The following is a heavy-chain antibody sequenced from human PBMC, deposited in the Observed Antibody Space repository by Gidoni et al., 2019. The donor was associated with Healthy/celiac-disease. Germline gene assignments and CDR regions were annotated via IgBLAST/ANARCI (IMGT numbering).Heavy chain of an antibody. V-gene: IGHV1-18*01. CDR1: GYTFTSYG. CDR2: ISAYNGNT. CDR3: ARDDRTGGTEDYYYGMDV. D-gene: IGHD7-27*01. J-gene: IGHJ6*02. Sequence: QDQLVQSGAEVKKPGASVKVSCKASGYTFTSYGISWVRQAPGQGLEWMGWISAYNGNTNYAQKLQGRVTMTTDTSTSTAYMELRSLRSDDTAVYYCARDDRTGGTEDYYYGMDVWGQGTTVTVSS.